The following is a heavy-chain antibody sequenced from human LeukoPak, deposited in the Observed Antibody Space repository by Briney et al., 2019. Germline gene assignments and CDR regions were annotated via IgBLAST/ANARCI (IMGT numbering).Heavy chain of an antibody. CDR2: ITSKTDGGTT. CDR1: GFTFSNAW. D-gene: IGHD3-10*01. Sequence: GGSLRLSCAASGFTFSNAWMSWVRQAPGKGLEWVGRITSKTDGGTTDYAAPVKGRFTISRDDSKNTLYLQMNSLKTEDTAVYYCTILWFGELLFAPDFDYWGQGTLVTVSS. J-gene: IGHJ4*02. V-gene: IGHV3-15*01. CDR3: TILWFGELLFAPDFDY.